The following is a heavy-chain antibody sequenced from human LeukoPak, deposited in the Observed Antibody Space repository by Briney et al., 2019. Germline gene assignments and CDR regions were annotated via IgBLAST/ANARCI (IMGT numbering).Heavy chain of an antibody. CDR2: IYYSGST. V-gene: IGHV4-39*01. CDR1: GGSISSSSYY. D-gene: IGHD4-17*01. Sequence: SETLSLTCTVSGGSISSSSYYWGWIRQPPGKGLEWIGSIYYSGSTYYNPSLKSRVTISVDTSKNQFSLKLSSVTAADTAVYYCASLSDYGDQLDYWGHGTLVTVSS. J-gene: IGHJ4*01. CDR3: ASLSDYGDQLDY.